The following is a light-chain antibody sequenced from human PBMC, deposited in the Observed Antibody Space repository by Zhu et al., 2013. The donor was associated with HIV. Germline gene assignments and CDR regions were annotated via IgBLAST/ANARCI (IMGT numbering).Light chain of an antibody. V-gene: IGLV1-47*01. Sequence: QSVLTQPPSASGTPGQRVTISCSGSSSNIGSNYVYWYQQLPGTAPKLLIYRNNQRPSGVPDRFSGSKSGTSASLAISGLRSEDEADYYCSSYSSVNTLGLFGGGTKLTVL. CDR3: SSYSSVNTLGL. J-gene: IGLJ3*02. CDR2: RNN. CDR1: SSNIGSNY.